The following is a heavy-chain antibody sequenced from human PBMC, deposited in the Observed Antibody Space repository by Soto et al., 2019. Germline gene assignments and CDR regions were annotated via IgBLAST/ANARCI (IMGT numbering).Heavy chain of an antibody. CDR2: MNPNTGNS. CDR3: ARRAETNGWNGFGADKYYFDF. J-gene: IGHJ4*02. CDR1: GYTFTSYD. V-gene: IGHV1-8*01. Sequence: ASVKVSCKAFGYTFTSYDIYWVRQATGQGLEWMGWMNPNTGNSAYAQKFQGRVTVTSDTSINTVHMELSSLRSEDTAVYYCARRAETNGWNGFGADKYYFDFWGQGTLVTVSS. D-gene: IGHD1-1*01.